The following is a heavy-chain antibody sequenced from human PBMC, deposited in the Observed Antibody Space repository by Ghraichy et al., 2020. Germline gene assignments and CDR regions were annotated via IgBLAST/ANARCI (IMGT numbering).Heavy chain of an antibody. D-gene: IGHD2-15*01. CDR3: ASLEYCSGGSCSSTPVDS. CDR2: ISSSSSYT. CDR1: GFTLSDFT. Sequence: GGSLRLSCAGSGFTLSDFTMSWIRQAPGMGLEWVSYISSSSSYTNYADSVKGRFTISRDNAKNSLYLQMNSLRAADTAVYYCASLEYCSGGSCSSTPVDSSGQGTLVIVSS. J-gene: IGHJ4*02. V-gene: IGHV3-11*06.